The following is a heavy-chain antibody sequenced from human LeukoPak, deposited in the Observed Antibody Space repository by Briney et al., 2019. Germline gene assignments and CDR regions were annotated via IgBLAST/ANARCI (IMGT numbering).Heavy chain of an antibody. V-gene: IGHV1-69*06. CDR1: GGTFSSYA. D-gene: IGHD2-15*01. J-gene: IGHJ5*02. CDR2: IIPIFGTA. CDR3: ARDLDCSGGSCHLESENWFDP. Sequence: SVKVSCKASGGTFSSYAISWVRQAPGQGLEWMGGIIPIFGTANYAQKFQGRVTITADKSTSTAYMELSSLRSEDTAVYYCARDLDCSGGSCHLESENWFDPWGQGTLVTVSS.